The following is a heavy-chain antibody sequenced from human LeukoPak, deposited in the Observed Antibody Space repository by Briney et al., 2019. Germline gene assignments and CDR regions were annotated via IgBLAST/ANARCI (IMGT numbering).Heavy chain of an antibody. CDR2: IYTSGST. CDR3: ARAYYYDSSGYYFFDY. V-gene: IGHV4-4*07. J-gene: IGHJ4*02. Sequence: PSETLSLTCTVSGGSISSYYWSWIRQPAGKGLEWIGRIYTSGSTNYNPSLKSRVTISVDKSKNQFSLKLSSVTAADTAVYYCARAYYYDSSGYYFFDYWGQGTLVTVS. D-gene: IGHD3-22*01. CDR1: GGSISSYY.